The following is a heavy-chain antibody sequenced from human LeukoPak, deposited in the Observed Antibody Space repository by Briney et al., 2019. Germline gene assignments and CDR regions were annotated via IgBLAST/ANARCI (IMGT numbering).Heavy chain of an antibody. Sequence: GGSLRLSYAASGFTFTSYGMTWVRQAPGKGLEWVSSISSSSSYIYYADSVKGRFTISRDNAKNSLYLQMNSLRAEDTAVYYCAREGYCSGGSCYGKWFDPWGQGTLVTVSS. V-gene: IGHV3-21*01. D-gene: IGHD2-15*01. J-gene: IGHJ5*02. CDR2: ISSSSSYI. CDR3: AREGYCSGGSCYGKWFDP. CDR1: GFTFTSYG.